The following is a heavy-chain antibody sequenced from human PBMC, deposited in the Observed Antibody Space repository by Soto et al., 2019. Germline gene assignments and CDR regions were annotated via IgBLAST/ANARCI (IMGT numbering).Heavy chain of an antibody. CDR3: ARQPQYYYDSSGYRGPSWFDP. CDR2: IYPGDSDT. V-gene: IGHV5-51*01. D-gene: IGHD3-22*01. Sequence: GKSLKISCKGSGYSFTSYWIGWVRQMPGKGLEWMGIIYPGDSDTRYSPSFQGQVTISADKSISTAYLQWSSLKASDTAMYYCARQPQYYYDSSGYRGPSWFDPWGQGTLVTVSS. CDR1: GYSFTSYW. J-gene: IGHJ5*02.